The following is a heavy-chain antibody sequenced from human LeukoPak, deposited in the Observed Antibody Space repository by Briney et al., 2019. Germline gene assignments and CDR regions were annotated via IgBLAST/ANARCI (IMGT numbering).Heavy chain of an antibody. CDR2: INTNTGNP. CDR1: GYTFTSYA. Sequence: ASVKVSCKASGYTFTSYAMNWVRQAPGQGLEWMGWINTNTGNPTYAQGFTGRFVFSLDASVSTAYLQISSLKAEDTAVYYCARESYYYDSSGGDYWGQGTLVTVSS. V-gene: IGHV7-4-1*02. D-gene: IGHD3-22*01. J-gene: IGHJ4*02. CDR3: ARESYYYDSSGGDY.